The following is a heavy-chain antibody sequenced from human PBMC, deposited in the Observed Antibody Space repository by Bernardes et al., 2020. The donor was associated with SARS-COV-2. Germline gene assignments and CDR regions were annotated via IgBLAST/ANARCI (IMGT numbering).Heavy chain of an antibody. D-gene: IGHD2-15*01. Sequence: GRSLRLSCAASGFTFSASAMHWVRQASGKGLEWVGRIRSKANSYATAYGESVKGRFTISRDDSKNTAYLQMNSLKTEDTAVYYCSKQRSSGGDIWGQGTMVTVSS. CDR3: SKQRSSGGDI. CDR1: GFTFSASA. V-gene: IGHV3-73*01. J-gene: IGHJ3*02. CDR2: IRSKANSYAT.